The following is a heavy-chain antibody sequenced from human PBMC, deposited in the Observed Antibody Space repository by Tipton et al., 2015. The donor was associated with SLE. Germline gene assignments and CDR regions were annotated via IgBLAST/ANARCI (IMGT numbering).Heavy chain of an antibody. CDR3: ARKLYSSSSKRFDY. J-gene: IGHJ4*02. CDR2: IYHSGST. V-gene: IGHV4-4*02. D-gene: IGHD6-6*01. Sequence: TLSLTCAVSGGSIISSNWWSWVRQPPGKGLEWIGEIYHSGSTNYNPSLKSRVTISVDKSKNQFSLKLTSVSAADTGLYYCARKLYSSSSKRFDYWGQGTLVTVSS. CDR1: GGSIISSNW.